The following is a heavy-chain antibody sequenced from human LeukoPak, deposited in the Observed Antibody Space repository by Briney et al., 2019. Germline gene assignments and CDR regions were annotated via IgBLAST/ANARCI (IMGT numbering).Heavy chain of an antibody. CDR3: AKDRSTYYYDSSGYCPDAFDI. CDR2: ISYDGSNK. CDR1: GFTFRIYG. D-gene: IGHD3-22*01. Sequence: GGSLRLSCAASGFTFRIYGIHWVRQAPGKGLEWVAVISYDGSNKYYADSVKGRFTISRDNSKNTLYIQMNSLRAEDTAVFYCAKDRSTYYYDSSGYCPDAFDIWGQGTMVTVSS. V-gene: IGHV3-30*04. J-gene: IGHJ3*02.